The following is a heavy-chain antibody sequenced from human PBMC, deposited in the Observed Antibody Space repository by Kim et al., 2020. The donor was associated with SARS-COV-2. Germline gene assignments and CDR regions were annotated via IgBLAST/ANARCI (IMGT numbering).Heavy chain of an antibody. CDR3: AREGHEGGYLT. V-gene: IGHV1-3*01. J-gene: IGHJ3*01. CDR2: NK. D-gene: IGHD3-22*01. Sequence: NKRNSQNLQGRVTITRDTSANSAYMELKSLRSEDTAIYYCAREGHEGGYLTWGQGTMVSVSS.